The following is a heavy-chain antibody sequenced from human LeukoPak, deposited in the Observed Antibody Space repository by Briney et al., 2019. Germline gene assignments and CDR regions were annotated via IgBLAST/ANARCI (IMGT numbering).Heavy chain of an antibody. V-gene: IGHV3-7*01. J-gene: IGHJ4*02. D-gene: IGHD5-12*01. Sequence: GGSLRLSCAASGFTFSRSWMSWVRQAPGKGLEWVANIKQDGSEKYYVDSVKGRFTISRDNAKNSLYLQMNSLRVEDTAVYYCAGGSGWLIDYWGQGTLVTVSS. CDR1: GFTFSRSW. CDR3: AGGSGWLIDY. CDR2: IKQDGSEK.